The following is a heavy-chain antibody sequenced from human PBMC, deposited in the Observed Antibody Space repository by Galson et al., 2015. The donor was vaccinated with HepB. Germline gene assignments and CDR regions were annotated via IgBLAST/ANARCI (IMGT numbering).Heavy chain of an antibody. D-gene: IGHD2-8*01. CDR3: ARGYCSNGVCYVGNYYHYYGMDV. Sequence: SVKVSCKASGYTFSRYGISWVRQAPGQGLEWMGWISTYNGNRNYAEKFQGRVTMTTDTSTSTAYMELRSLRSDDTAVYYCARGYCSNGVCYVGNYYHYYGMDVWGQGTTVTVSS. CDR1: GYTFSRYG. V-gene: IGHV1-18*04. CDR2: ISTYNGNR. J-gene: IGHJ6*02.